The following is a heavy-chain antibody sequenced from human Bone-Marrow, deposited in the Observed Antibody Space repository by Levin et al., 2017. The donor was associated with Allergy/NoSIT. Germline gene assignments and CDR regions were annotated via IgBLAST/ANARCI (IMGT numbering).Heavy chain of an antibody. V-gene: IGHV3-7*01. J-gene: IGHJ3*01. CDR3: ARHVYYTFDL. CDR1: EFTFSSYW. D-gene: IGHD2-8*01. Sequence: AGGSLRLSCAASEFTFSSYWMSWVRQAPGKGLELVANIKQDGSKINYVDSVKGRFTVSRDNAKNSLDLQMNGLRAEDTAIYYCARHVYYTFDLWGQGTMVTVSS. CDR2: IKQDGSKI.